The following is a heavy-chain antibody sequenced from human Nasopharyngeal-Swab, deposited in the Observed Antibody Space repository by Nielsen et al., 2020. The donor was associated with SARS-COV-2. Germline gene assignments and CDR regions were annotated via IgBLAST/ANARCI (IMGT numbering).Heavy chain of an antibody. CDR2: IYYSGST. CDR3: ARTVVVVTAIHGGDAFDI. V-gene: IGHV4-39*07. CDR1: GGSVSSGSYY. J-gene: IGHJ3*02. D-gene: IGHD2-21*02. Sequence: SETLSLTCTVSGGSVSSGSYYWSWIRQPPGKGLEWIGSIYYSGSTYYNPSLKSRVTISVDTSKNQFSLKLSSVTAADTAVYYCARTVVVVTAIHGGDAFDIWGQGTIVTVSS.